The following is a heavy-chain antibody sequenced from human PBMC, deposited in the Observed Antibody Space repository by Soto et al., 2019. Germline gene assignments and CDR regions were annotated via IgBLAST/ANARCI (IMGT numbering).Heavy chain of an antibody. J-gene: IGHJ4*02. CDR1: GFTFSSYG. CDR3: ARVFDTYYFDS. CDR2: IWSDGNNK. V-gene: IGHV3-33*01. D-gene: IGHD3-9*01. Sequence: QVQLVESGGGVVQPGRSLRLSCAASGFTFSSYGMHWVRQAPGKGLEWVAVIWSDGNNKYYADSVKGRFTISRDNSKKTLYLQMNSLSAEDTAVYYCARVFDTYYFDSWGQGNMVTVSS.